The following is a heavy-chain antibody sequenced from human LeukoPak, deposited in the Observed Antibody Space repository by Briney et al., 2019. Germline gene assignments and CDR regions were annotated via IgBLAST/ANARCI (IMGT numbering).Heavy chain of an antibody. J-gene: IGHJ3*02. CDR2: IIPIFGTA. CDR3: ARSDSSGPFDAFDI. D-gene: IGHD3-22*01. CDR1: GGTFSSYA. Sequence: SVKVSCKASGGTFSSYAISWVRQAPGQGLEWMGGIIPIFGTANYAQKLQGRVTMTTDTSTSTAYMELRSLRSDDTAVYYCARSDSSGPFDAFDIWGQGTMVTVSS. V-gene: IGHV1-69*05.